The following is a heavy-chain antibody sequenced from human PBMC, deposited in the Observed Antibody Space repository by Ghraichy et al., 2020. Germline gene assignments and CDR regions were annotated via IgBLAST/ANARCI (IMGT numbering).Heavy chain of an antibody. V-gene: IGHV4-34*01. D-gene: IGHD2-15*01. J-gene: IGHJ6*03. CDR3: ARNRISAYYYYYYMDV. Sequence: SETLSLTCAVYGGSFSGYYWSWIRQPPGKGLEWIGEINHSGSTNYNPSLKSRVTISVDTSKNQFSLKLSSVTAADTAVYYCARNRISAYYYYYYMDVWGKGTTVTVSS. CDR2: INHSGST. CDR1: GGSFSGYY.